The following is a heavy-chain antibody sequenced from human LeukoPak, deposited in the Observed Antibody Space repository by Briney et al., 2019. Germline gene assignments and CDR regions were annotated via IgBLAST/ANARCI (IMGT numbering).Heavy chain of an antibody. J-gene: IGHJ4*02. CDR2: ISHDGTT. V-gene: IGHV4-4*02. Sequence: KPSETLSLTCGVSGGSIDITNYLSWVRQAPGKGLEWIGEISHDGTTNYNPSLRSRVAMSLDRANNQFSLSLTSVTAADTAVYYCTREDRPFCPFAYWGQGVLVTVSS. CDR1: GGSIDITNY. CDR3: TREDRPFCPFAY. D-gene: IGHD3-22*01.